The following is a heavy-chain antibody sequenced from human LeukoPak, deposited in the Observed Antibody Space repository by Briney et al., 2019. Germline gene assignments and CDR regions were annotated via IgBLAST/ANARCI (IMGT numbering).Heavy chain of an antibody. Sequence: ASVEVSCKASGYTFTGFYIHWVRQAPGQGLEWMGWINPNSGGTNYAQKFQGRVTMTRDTSISTAYMELNRLRSDDTAVYYCARDQDGDYFDYWGQGTLVTVSS. D-gene: IGHD4-17*01. V-gene: IGHV1-2*02. CDR1: GYTFTGFY. CDR3: ARDQDGDYFDY. CDR2: INPNSGGT. J-gene: IGHJ4*02.